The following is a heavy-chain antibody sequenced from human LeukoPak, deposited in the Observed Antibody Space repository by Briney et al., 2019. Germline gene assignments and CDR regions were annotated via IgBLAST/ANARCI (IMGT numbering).Heavy chain of an antibody. CDR2: ISYDGSNK. CDR3: ARETPYSSSWTDFDY. Sequence: GGSRRLSCAASGFTFSSYAMHWVRQAPGKGLEWVAIISYDGSNKYYADSVKGRFTISRDNAKNSLYLQMNSLRAEDTAMYFCARETPYSSSWTDFDYWGQGTLVTVSS. D-gene: IGHD6-13*01. J-gene: IGHJ4*02. V-gene: IGHV3-30*04. CDR1: GFTFSSYA.